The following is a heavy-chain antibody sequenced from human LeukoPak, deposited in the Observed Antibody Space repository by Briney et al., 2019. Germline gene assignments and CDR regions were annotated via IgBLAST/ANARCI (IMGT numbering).Heavy chain of an antibody. CDR3: AREQSIYSGYDYVY. Sequence: ASVKVSCKASGYTFTSYGISWVRQPPGQGLEWMGWISAYNGNTNYAQKLQGGVTMTTDTSTSTAYMELRSLRSDDTAVYYCAREQSIYSGYDYVYWGQGTLVTVSS. D-gene: IGHD5-12*01. CDR2: ISAYNGNT. CDR1: GYTFTSYG. V-gene: IGHV1-18*01. J-gene: IGHJ4*02.